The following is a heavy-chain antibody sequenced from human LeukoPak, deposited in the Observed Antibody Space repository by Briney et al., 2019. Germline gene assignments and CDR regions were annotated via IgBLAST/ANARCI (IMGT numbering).Heavy chain of an antibody. D-gene: IGHD6-13*01. Sequence: PSETLSLTCTVSGDSISNYFWTWIRQPPGKGLEWIGYIYYSGTTDYNPSLKSRVTISVDTSKRQISLRLSSVTAADTAVYYCARRGSSSWSFDYWGQGTLVTVSS. CDR3: ARRGSSSWSFDY. CDR1: GDSISNYF. J-gene: IGHJ4*02. CDR2: IYYSGTT. V-gene: IGHV4-59*01.